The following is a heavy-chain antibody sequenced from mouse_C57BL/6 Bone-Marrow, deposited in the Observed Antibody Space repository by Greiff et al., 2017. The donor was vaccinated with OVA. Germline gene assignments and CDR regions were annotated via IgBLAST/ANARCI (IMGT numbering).Heavy chain of an antibody. Sequence: EVKVVESGGDLVKPGGSLKLSCAASGFTFSSYGMSWVRQTPDKRLEWVATISSGGSYTNYPDSVKGRFTISRDNAKNTLYPQMSSLKSEDTAMYYCARRTGTVYYYAMDYWGQGTSVTVSS. V-gene: IGHV5-6*02. D-gene: IGHD4-1*01. CDR3: ARRTGTVYYYAMDY. CDR1: GFTFSSYG. CDR2: ISSGGSYT. J-gene: IGHJ4*01.